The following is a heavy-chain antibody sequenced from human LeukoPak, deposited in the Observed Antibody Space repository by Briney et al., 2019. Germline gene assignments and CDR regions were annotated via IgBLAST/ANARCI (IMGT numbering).Heavy chain of an antibody. D-gene: IGHD5-12*01. CDR3: AKDPLSQYSGYDAGDYFDY. V-gene: IGHV3-30*18. Sequence: QTGGSLRLSCAASGFTFSSYGMHWVRQAPGKGLEWVAVISYDGSNKYYAESVKGRFTISRDNSKNTLYLQMNSLRAEDTAVYYCAKDPLSQYSGYDAGDYFDYWGQGTLVTVSS. CDR2: ISYDGSNK. J-gene: IGHJ4*02. CDR1: GFTFSSYG.